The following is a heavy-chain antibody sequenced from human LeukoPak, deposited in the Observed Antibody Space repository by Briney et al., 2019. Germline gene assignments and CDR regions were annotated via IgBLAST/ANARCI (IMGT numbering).Heavy chain of an antibody. V-gene: IGHV1-46*01. D-gene: IGHD5-24*01. CDR1: GYTFISYG. CDR2: INPSGGST. J-gene: IGHJ4*02. CDR3: ARVGRDGYSGFDY. Sequence: AASVKVSCKASGYTFISYGISWVRQAPGQGLEWMGIINPSGGSTSYAQKFQGRVTMTRDMSTSTVYMELSSLRSEDTAVYYCARVGRDGYSGFDYWGQGTLVTVSS.